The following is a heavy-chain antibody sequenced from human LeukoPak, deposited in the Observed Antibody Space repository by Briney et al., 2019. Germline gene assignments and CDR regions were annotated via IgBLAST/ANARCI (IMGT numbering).Heavy chain of an antibody. J-gene: IGHJ4*02. V-gene: IGHV4-31*11. Sequence: PSQTLSLTCAVSGGPIGSGLYSWTWIRQHPGKGLEWIGSIYFNGSTYYNPSLESRLTISGDASKNHFSLKVNSVSAADTAVYYCAAYTIFGVAYWGQGTLVAVSS. D-gene: IGHD3-3*01. CDR3: AAYTIFGVAY. CDR1: GGPIGSGLYS. CDR2: IYFNGST.